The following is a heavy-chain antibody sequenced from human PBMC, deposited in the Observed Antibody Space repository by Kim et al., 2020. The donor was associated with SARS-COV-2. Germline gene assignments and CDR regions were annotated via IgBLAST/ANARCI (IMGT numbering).Heavy chain of an antibody. J-gene: IGHJ4*02. CDR2: GST. D-gene: IGHD5-12*01. CDR3: ARDSGLDY. Sequence: GSTSYAQKFQGRVAMTRDPSTSTVYMELSSLRSEDTAVYYCARDSGLDYWGQGTLVTVSS. V-gene: IGHV1-46*01.